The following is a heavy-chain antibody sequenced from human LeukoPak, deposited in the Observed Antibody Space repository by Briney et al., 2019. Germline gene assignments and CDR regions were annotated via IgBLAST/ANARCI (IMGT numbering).Heavy chain of an antibody. J-gene: IGHJ6*03. D-gene: IGHD3-3*01. CDR2: NYPGDSDT. CDR3: ARQGFWSGSYDYDYYMDV. Sequence: GESLKISCNGSGNSFSCYLIGWGRQMSGKGAEGMGINYPGDSDTRYSPSFEGQVTISADKSISTAYLQWSSLKAADTAMYYCARQGFWSGSYDYDYYMDVWGKGTTVTVSS. CDR1: GNSFSCYL. V-gene: IGHV5-51*01.